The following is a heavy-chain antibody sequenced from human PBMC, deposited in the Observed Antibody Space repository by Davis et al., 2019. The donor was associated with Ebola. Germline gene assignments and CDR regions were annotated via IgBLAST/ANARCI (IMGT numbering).Heavy chain of an antibody. J-gene: IGHJ5*01. CDR1: GFTFSSYW. V-gene: IGHV3-7*01. Sequence: PGGSLRLSCEASGFTFSSYWMSWVRQAPGKGLEWLANIKEDGSEKYYVDSVKGRFTISRDNAKNSLFLQMNSLRADDTAVYYCARDPLIIGDATTDSWGQGTLVTVSS. D-gene: IGHD2/OR15-2a*01. CDR3: ARDPLIIGDATTDS. CDR2: IKEDGSEK.